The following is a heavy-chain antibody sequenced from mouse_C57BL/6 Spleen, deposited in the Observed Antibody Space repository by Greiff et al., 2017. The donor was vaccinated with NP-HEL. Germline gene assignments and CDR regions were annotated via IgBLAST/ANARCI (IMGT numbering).Heavy chain of an antibody. D-gene: IGHD3-2*02. CDR2: IHPNSGST. CDR1: GYTFTSYW. J-gene: IGHJ4*01. V-gene: IGHV1-64*01. CDR3: ARQLRLRSYYYAMDY. Sequence: QVQLQQPGAELVKPGASVKLSCKASGYTFTSYWMHWVKQRPGQGLEWIGMIHPNSGSTNYNEKFKSKATLTVDKSSSTAYMQLSSLTSEDSAVYYCARQLRLRSYYYAMDYWGQGTSVTVSS.